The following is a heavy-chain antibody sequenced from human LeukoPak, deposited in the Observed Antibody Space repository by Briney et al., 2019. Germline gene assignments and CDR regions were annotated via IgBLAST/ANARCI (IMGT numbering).Heavy chain of an antibody. CDR1: GGSFSGYY. V-gene: IGHV4-34*01. CDR2: INHSGST. J-gene: IGHJ3*02. CDR3: AREGARWEPSFSALDI. Sequence: SETLSLTCAVYGGSFSGYYWSWIRQPPGKGLEWIGEINHSGSTNYNPSLKSRVTISVDTSKNQFSLKLSSVTAADTAVYYCAREGARWEPSFSALDIWGQGTMVTVSS. D-gene: IGHD1-26*01.